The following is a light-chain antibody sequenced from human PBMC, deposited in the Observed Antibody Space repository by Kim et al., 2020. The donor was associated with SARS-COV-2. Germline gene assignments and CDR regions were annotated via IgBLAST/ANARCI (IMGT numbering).Light chain of an antibody. CDR2: GKN. V-gene: IGLV3-19*01. CDR1: SLRSYY. CDR3: CSRDSNNNVV. J-gene: IGLJ3*02. Sequence: SSELTQDPAVSVALGQTVRITCQGDSLRSYYATWYQQKPGQAPILVIYGKNNRPSGIPDRFSGSSSGNTASLTITGAQAADEADYFCCSRDSNNNVVFGG.